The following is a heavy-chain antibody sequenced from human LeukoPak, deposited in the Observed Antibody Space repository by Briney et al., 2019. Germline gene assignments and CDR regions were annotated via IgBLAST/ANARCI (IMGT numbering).Heavy chain of an antibody. Sequence: SSETLSLTCTVSGGSISSSSYYWGWIRQPPGKGLEWIGSIYYSGSTYYNPSLKSRVTISVDTSKNQLSLKLSSVTAADTAVYYCARDGIAAAGPFRAYYGMDVWGQGTTVTVSS. J-gene: IGHJ6*02. D-gene: IGHD6-13*01. CDR3: ARDGIAAAGPFRAYYGMDV. CDR1: GGSISSSSYY. V-gene: IGHV4-39*07. CDR2: IYYSGST.